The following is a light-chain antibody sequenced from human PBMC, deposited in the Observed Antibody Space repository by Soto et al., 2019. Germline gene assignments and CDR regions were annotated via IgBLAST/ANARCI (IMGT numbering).Light chain of an antibody. CDR3: QQFYNTPFT. J-gene: IGKJ3*01. Sequence: DIVMTQSPDSLPVSLGERATINCKSSQSVLYSSNNKNYLAWYQQNPGQPPKLLIYWASTRESGVPDRFSGSGSGTDFTLTISSLQAEDVAVYYCQQFYNTPFTFGPGTKVDIK. V-gene: IGKV4-1*01. CDR2: WAS. CDR1: QSVLYSSNNKNY.